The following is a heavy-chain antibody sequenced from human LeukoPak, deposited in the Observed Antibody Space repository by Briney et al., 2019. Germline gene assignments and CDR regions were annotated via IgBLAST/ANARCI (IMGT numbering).Heavy chain of an antibody. CDR3: ARGPSNPYYYDSSGYYGRLDY. CDR2: INPSGGST. Sequence: ASVKVSCKASGYTFTSYYMHWVRQAPGQGLEWMGIINPSGGSTSYAQKFQGRVTMTRDTSTSTVCMELSSLRSEDTAVYYCARGPSNPYYYDSSGYYGRLDYWGQGTLVTVSS. J-gene: IGHJ4*02. V-gene: IGHV1-46*01. CDR1: GYTFTSYY. D-gene: IGHD3-22*01.